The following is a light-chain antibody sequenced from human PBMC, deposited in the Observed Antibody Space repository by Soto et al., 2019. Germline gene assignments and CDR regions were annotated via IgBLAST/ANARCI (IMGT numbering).Light chain of an antibody. Sequence: EIVLTQSPATLYLSPGERATLSCRASQNINTHLAWYQQRPGQVPRLLIYEASNRATGIPARFSGSGSGTDFTITISRIEPEDFAVDYCLLRRNCLTFGVENKVDIK. CDR3: LLRRNCLT. CDR2: EAS. CDR1: QNINTH. J-gene: IGKJ4*01. V-gene: IGKV3-11*01.